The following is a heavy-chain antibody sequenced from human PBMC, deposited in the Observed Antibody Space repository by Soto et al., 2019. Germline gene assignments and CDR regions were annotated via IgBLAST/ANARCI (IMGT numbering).Heavy chain of an antibody. CDR2: IIPIFGTA. D-gene: IGHD3-22*01. V-gene: IGHV1-69*12. Sequence: QVQLVQSGAEVKKPGSSVKVSCKASGGTFSSYAISWVRQAPGQGLEWMGGIIPIFGTANYAQKFQGRVTITADDSTSTAHMELSNLSTEDTDVYDYAADDDSSCYWGQGTPVTVCS. CDR3: AADDDSSCY. J-gene: IGHJ1*01. CDR1: GGTFSSYA.